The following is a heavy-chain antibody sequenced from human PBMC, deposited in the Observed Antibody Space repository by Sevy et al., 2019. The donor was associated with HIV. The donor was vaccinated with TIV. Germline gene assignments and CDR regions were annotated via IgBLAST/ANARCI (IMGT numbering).Heavy chain of an antibody. CDR3: ARVTGTEALDAFDI. CDR2: ISGSSFYI. CDR1: GFTFSDYS. D-gene: IGHD1-1*01. J-gene: IGHJ3*02. Sequence: GGSLRLSCAASGFTFSDYSVNWVRQAPGKGLEWVSSISGSSFYIYYADSVKGRFTISRDNAKNSLYLQMISLRADDPAGYYCARVTGTEALDAFDIWGQGTLVTVSS. V-gene: IGHV3-21*01.